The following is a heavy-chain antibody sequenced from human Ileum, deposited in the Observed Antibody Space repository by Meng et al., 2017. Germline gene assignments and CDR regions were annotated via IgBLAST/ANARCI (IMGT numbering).Heavy chain of an antibody. D-gene: IGHD5-24*01. J-gene: IGHJ4*02. Sequence: VQLRSYYKTPGASVTISCKSSGYAFPWYDLPWARPAPGQGLECMGRINADSGKPTYAQGFTVRFVFSLDPSASTAFLQINRLKAEDTALYYCARDFERDEHYIIDYWGQGTLVTVSS. CDR3: ARDFERDEHYIIDY. CDR1: GYAFPWYD. V-gene: IGHV7-4-1*02. CDR2: INADSGKP.